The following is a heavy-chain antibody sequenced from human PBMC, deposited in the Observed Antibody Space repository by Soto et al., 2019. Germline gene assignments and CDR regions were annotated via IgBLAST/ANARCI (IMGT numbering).Heavy chain of an antibody. CDR2: IIPIFGTA. CDR1: GGTFSSYA. D-gene: IGHD1-26*01. V-gene: IGHV1-69*01. Sequence: QVQLVQSGAEVKKPGSSVKVSCKASGGTFSSYAISWVRQAPGQVLEWMGGIIPIFGTANYAQEFQGRVTITAEESTITAYMDLSSLRSEDTAVYYCASGLIVGATGWFDPWGQGPLVTVSS. CDR3: ASGLIVGATGWFDP. J-gene: IGHJ5*02.